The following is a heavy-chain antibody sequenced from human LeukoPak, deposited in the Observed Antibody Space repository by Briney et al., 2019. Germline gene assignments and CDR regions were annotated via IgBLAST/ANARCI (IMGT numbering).Heavy chain of an antibody. D-gene: IGHD5-12*01. J-gene: IGHJ4*02. CDR1: GFTFSSYE. V-gene: IGHV3-48*03. CDR3: ARDSIVATTPLDY. Sequence: PGGSLRLSYAASGFTFSSYEMNWVRQAPGKGLEWVSYISSSGSTIYYADSVKGRFTISRDNAKNSLYLQMNSLRAEDTAVYYCARDSIVATTPLDYWGQGTLVTVSS. CDR2: ISSSGSTI.